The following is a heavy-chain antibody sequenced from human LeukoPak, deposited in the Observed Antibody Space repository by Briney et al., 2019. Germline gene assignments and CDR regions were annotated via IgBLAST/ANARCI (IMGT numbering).Heavy chain of an antibody. J-gene: IGHJ5*02. V-gene: IGHV2-70*11. Sequence: SGPALVKPTQTLTLTCTFSGFSLSTSGMYVSWIRQPPGKALEWLARIDWDDDKYYSTSLKTRLTISKDTSKNQVVLTMTNMDPVDTATYYCARTITGTPGKWFDPWGQGTLVTVSS. CDR2: IDWDDDK. CDR1: GFSLSTSGMY. CDR3: ARTITGTPGKWFDP. D-gene: IGHD1-20*01.